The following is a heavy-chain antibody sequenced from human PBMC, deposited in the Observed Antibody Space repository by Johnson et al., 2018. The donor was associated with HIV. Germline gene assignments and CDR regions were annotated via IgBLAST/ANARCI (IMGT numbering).Heavy chain of an antibody. CDR2: ISGSGSST. CDR1: GFTFSSYA. CDR3: ANSLLLDAFNI. J-gene: IGHJ3*02. V-gene: IGHV3-23*04. Sequence: VQLVESGGGVVQPGRSLRLSCAASGFTFSSYAMAWVRQAPGKGLEWVSTISGSGSSTHYADSVKGRFTISRDNSRNTMYLQMNSLRAEDTAVYYCANSLLLDAFNIWGQGTMVTVSS.